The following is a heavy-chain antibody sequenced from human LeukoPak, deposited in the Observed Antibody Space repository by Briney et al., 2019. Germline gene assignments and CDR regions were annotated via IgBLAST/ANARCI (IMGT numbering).Heavy chain of an antibody. J-gene: IGHJ4*02. D-gene: IGHD6-13*01. CDR2: IYPGDSDT. V-gene: IGHV5-51*01. Sequence: GESLKISCKISGYRLTNNWIGWVRPVPGKGLEWMGLIYPGDSDTRYSPSFQGQVTFSVDTSISTAYLQLSGLRASDTAIYYCVRFGLTSSLDYWGQGTLVTVSS. CDR3: VRFGLTSSLDY. CDR1: GYRLTNNW.